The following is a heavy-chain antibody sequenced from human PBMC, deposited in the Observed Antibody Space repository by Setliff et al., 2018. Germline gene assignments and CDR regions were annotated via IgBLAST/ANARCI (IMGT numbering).Heavy chain of an antibody. Sequence: ASVKVSCKASGYTFSDYGISWVRQAPGQGLEWMGWISPHTGNTFYAPQFQGRVIMTTDTSTNTAYMDLRSLRSDDTAVYYCERLVRHCTTTTCQRTSGDDFWGQGTLVTVSS. CDR3: ERLVRHCTTTTCQRTSGDDF. D-gene: IGHD2-2*01. V-gene: IGHV1-18*01. J-gene: IGHJ4*02. CDR2: ISPHTGNT. CDR1: GYTFSDYG.